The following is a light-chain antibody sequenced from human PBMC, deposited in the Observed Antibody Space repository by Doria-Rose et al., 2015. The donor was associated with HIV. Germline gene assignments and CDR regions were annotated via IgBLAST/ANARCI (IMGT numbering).Light chain of an antibody. CDR2: WAS. CDR3: QQYYDTPS. V-gene: IGKV4-1*01. Sequence: DIRMTQSPESLGMSLGERATLNCKSNQSLLYTSKHYLAWYQQKPGQPPKLLIYWASTRQSGVPARSSCSGSWTDFTLTISSLEAEDVAVYYCQQYYDTPSFGPGTTVDIK. CDR1: QSLLYTSKHY. J-gene: IGKJ3*01.